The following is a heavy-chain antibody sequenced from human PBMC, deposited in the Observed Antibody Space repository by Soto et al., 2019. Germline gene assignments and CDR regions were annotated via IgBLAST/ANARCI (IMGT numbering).Heavy chain of an antibody. D-gene: IGHD6-6*01. Sequence: PGGSLRLSCAASGFTVSSYWMHWVRQAPGKGLEWVSAISGSGGSTYYADSVKGRFTISRDNSKNTLYLQMNSLRAEDTAVYYCASLTGSIAARPFDYWGQGTLVTVSS. J-gene: IGHJ4*02. V-gene: IGHV3-23*01. CDR3: ASLTGSIAARPFDY. CDR2: ISGSGGST. CDR1: GFTVSSYW.